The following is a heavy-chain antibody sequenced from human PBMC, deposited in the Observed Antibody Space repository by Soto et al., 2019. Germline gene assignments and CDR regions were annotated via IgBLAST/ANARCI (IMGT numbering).Heavy chain of an antibody. V-gene: IGHV4-59*01. CDR1: VRSMSSNY. D-gene: IGHD3-16*01. CDR3: ASYRGDLSFDS. J-gene: IGHJ4*02. Sequence: WETLSLTCSVSVRSMSSNYWSCIRQSPDKGLEWLGYVFYGGTDYNPSLGGRVSMSVETSKSQFSLKLTSVTVADTAVYYCASYRGDLSFDSWGPGILVTGSS. CDR2: VFYGGT.